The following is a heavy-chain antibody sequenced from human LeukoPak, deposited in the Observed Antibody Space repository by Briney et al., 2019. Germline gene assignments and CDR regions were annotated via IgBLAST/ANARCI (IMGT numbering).Heavy chain of an antibody. J-gene: IGHJ4*02. CDR2: IYNSGST. CDR1: GGSISSGSYY. Sequence: SETLSLTCMGSGGSISSGSYYWSWIRQPAGKGLEGIGRIYNSGSTNYNPPLKSRLTITVDTSKNQFSLKLSSVTAADTAVYYCARARDSSAWYSFDYWGQGTLVTVSS. V-gene: IGHV4-61*02. CDR3: ARARDSSAWYSFDY. D-gene: IGHD6-19*01.